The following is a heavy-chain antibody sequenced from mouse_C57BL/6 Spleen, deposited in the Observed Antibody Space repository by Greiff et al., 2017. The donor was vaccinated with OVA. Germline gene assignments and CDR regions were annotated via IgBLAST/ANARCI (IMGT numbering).Heavy chain of an antibody. D-gene: IGHD2-2*01. CDR3: AIEALREFGGYDRDLRGYFDV. CDR1: GYTFTSYW. CDR2: IHPSDSDT. Sequence: QVQLQQSGAELVKPGASVKVSCKASGYTFTSYWMHWVKQRPGQGLEWIGRIHPSDSDTNYNQKFKGKATLTVDKSSSTAYMQLSSLTSEDSAVYYCAIEALREFGGYDRDLRGYFDVWGTGTTVTVSS. V-gene: IGHV1-74*01. J-gene: IGHJ1*03.